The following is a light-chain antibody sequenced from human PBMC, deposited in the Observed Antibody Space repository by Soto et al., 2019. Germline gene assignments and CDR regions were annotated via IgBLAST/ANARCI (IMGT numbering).Light chain of an antibody. CDR1: QSVYNN. V-gene: IGKV3-15*01. J-gene: IGKJ5*01. Sequence: EIVMTQSPATLSVPPVQRPTLSSIAIQSVYNNYIAWYQQKPGQAPRLLIYGASTRATGIPARFSGSGPGTEFTLTISSLQSEDFAVYYCQQYNNWPPITFGQGTRLEI. CDR3: QQYNNWPPIT. CDR2: GAS.